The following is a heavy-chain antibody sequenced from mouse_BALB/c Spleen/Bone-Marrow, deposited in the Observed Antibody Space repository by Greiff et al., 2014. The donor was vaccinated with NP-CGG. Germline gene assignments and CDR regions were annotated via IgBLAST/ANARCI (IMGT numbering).Heavy chain of an antibody. Sequence: EVQLQQSGPGLVKPSQSLSLTCSVPGYSITSGYYWNWIRQFPGNKLEWMGYISYDGSNNYNPSLKNRISITRDTSKNQFFLKLNSVTTEDTATYYCAKLLYWYFDVWGAGTTVTVSS. CDR2: ISYDGSN. CDR1: GYSITSGYY. CDR3: AKLLYWYFDV. J-gene: IGHJ1*01. V-gene: IGHV3-6*02.